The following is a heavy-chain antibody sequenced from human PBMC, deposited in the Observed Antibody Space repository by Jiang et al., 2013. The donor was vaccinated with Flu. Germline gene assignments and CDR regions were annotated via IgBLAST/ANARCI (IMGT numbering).Heavy chain of an antibody. CDR1: GYTFSNYG. D-gene: IGHD1-1*01. V-gene: IGHV1-18*01. CDR2: ISAKDGDT. CDR3: ARVYGERPSDN. J-gene: IGHJ4*02. Sequence: SGAEVKNPGASVKVSCKASGYTFSNYGISWVRQAPGQGLEWMGWISAKDGDTDYAQKFQGRVTMTTDTSTSTGYMELRSLRSDDTAVYYCARVYGERPSDNWGQGTLVIVSS.